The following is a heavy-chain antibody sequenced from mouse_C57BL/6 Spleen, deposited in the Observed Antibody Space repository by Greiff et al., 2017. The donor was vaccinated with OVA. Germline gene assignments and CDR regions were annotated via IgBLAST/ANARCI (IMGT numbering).Heavy chain of an antibody. V-gene: IGHV1-22*01. CDR2: INPNNGGT. CDR1: GYTFTDYN. J-gene: IGHJ1*03. Sequence: EVKLQQSGPELVKPGASVKMSCKASGYTFTDYNMHWVKQSHGKSLEWIGYINPNNGGTSYNQKFKGKATLTVNKSSSTAYMELRSLTSEDSAVYYCANFYGSRTDWYFDVWGTGTTVTVSS. D-gene: IGHD1-1*01. CDR3: ANFYGSRTDWYFDV.